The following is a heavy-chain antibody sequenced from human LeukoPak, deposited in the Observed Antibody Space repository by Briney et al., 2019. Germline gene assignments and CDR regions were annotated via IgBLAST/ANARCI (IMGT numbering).Heavy chain of an antibody. V-gene: IGHV4-31*03. Sequence: SQTLSLTCTVSGGSISSGGYYWSWIRQHPGKGLEWIGYIYYSGSTYYNPSLKSRVTISVDTSKNQFSLKLSSVTAADTAVYYCAGDHGEIYDILTGPSGYFDYWGQGTLVTVSS. J-gene: IGHJ4*02. CDR2: IYYSGST. D-gene: IGHD3-9*01. CDR1: GGSISSGGYY. CDR3: AGDHGEIYDILTGPSGYFDY.